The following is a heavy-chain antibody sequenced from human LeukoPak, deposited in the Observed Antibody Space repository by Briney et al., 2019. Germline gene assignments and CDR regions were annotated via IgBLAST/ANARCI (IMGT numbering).Heavy chain of an antibody. CDR2: INPNSGGT. Sequence: ASVKVSCKASGYTFTGHSMYWVRQAPGQGLEWMGWINPNSGGTNYAQRFQGRVTMTRDTSISTAYMELSRLRSDDTAVYYCARGKGVRGVTYYMDVWGKGTTVTISS. CDR3: ARGKGVRGVTYYMDV. J-gene: IGHJ6*03. V-gene: IGHV1-2*02. D-gene: IGHD3-10*01. CDR1: GYTFTGHS.